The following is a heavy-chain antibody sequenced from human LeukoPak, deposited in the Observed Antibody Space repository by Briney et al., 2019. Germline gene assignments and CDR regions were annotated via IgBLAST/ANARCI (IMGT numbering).Heavy chain of an antibody. J-gene: IGHJ4*02. CDR2: IKTDGSEK. CDR1: GFTFSNDW. Sequence: GGSLRLSCEGSGFTFSNDWMGWVRQAPGKGLQWVANIKTDGSEKYYVDSVKGRFTISRDNSKNTLYLQMNSLRAEDTAVYYCVKDKAAARLFDYWGQGTLVTVSS. CDR3: VKDKAAARLFDY. V-gene: IGHV3-7*01. D-gene: IGHD6-13*01.